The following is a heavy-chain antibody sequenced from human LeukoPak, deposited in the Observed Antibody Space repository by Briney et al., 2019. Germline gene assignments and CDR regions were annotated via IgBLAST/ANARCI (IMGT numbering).Heavy chain of an antibody. Sequence: GGSLRLSGAASGFTYSTYAMNWVRQAPGKGLEWVAVISYDGRQNYYADSVKGRFTISRDNSKNTLYLQMNSLRAEDTAVYYCAKSPDGAAAVVDYWGQGTLVTVSS. V-gene: IGHV3-30*04. CDR2: ISYDGRQN. D-gene: IGHD6-13*01. CDR1: GFTYSTYA. CDR3: AKSPDGAAAVVDY. J-gene: IGHJ4*02.